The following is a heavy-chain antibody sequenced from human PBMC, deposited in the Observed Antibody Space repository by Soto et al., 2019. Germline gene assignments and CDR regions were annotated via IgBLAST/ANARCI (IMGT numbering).Heavy chain of an antibody. D-gene: IGHD4-17*01. V-gene: IGHV3-21*01. CDR1: GFIFTSHS. J-gene: IGHJ4*02. Sequence: EVQLVESGGGLVKPGGSLRLSCAASGFIFTSHSMNWVRQAPGKGLEWVASISSSGTYISYADSLKGRFTISRDNAINSLFLPLNSLRADDTAGSYFARGFILYRDYALDYWGQGTLVTFAS. CDR3: ARGFILYRDYALDY. CDR2: ISSSGTYI.